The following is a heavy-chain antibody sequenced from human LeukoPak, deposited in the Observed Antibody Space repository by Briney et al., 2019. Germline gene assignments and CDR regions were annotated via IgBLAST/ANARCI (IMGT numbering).Heavy chain of an antibody. CDR3: AKEGCSGASCYSNC. Sequence: GGSLRLSCAASGFTFSDYAMSWVRQAPGKGLEWISVISSSGGNTYYADSVKGRFTISRDNSKNMLYLQMDSLKAEDTAVFYCAKEGCSGASCYSNCWGQGTLVTVSS. V-gene: IGHV3-23*01. J-gene: IGHJ4*02. D-gene: IGHD2-2*02. CDR1: GFTFSDYA. CDR2: ISSSGGNT.